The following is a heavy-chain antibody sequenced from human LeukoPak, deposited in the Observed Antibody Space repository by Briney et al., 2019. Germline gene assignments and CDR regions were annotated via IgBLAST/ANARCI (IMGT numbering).Heavy chain of an antibody. D-gene: IGHD6-19*01. CDR2: ISSSGST. V-gene: IGHV4-4*07. CDR1: GGSMDTSY. J-gene: IGHJ4*02. Sequence: SETLSLTCTVSGGSMDTSYGAWFRRPTGRGRDGVGRISSSGSTNYNPSLTSRVTMSVDTYNNQFSLKVTSVTAADTAVYYCARYAVAGSNLYFDYWGQGTLVTVSS. CDR3: ARYAVAGSNLYFDY.